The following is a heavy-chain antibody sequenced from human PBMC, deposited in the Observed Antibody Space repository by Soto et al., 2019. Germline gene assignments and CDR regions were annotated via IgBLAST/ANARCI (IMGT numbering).Heavy chain of an antibody. CDR3: ARGYYDILTGYYGPRYGMDV. CDR1: GGSISSYY. Sequence: PSETLSLTCTVSGGSISSYYWSWIRQPPGKGLEWIGYIYYSGSTNYNPSLKSRVTISVDTSKNQFSLKLSSVTAADTAVYYCARGYYDILTGYYGPRYGMDVWGQGTTVTVS. J-gene: IGHJ6*02. CDR2: IYYSGST. V-gene: IGHV4-59*01. D-gene: IGHD3-9*01.